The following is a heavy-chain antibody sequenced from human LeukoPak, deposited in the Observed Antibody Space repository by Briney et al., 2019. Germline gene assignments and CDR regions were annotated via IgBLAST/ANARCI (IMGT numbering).Heavy chain of an antibody. V-gene: IGHV4-59*01. CDR3: ARVNDWFDP. J-gene: IGHJ5*02. Sequence: SETLSLTCTVSGGSISSYYWTWIRQPPGKGLEWIGYIHYSGSTNYNPSLKSRVTMSIDTSKNQFSLRLSSVTAADTAVYYCARVNDWFDPWGQGTLVTVSS. CDR2: IHYSGST. CDR1: GGSISSYY.